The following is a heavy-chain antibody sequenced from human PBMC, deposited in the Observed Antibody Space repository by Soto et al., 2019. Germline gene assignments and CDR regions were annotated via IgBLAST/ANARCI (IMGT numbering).Heavy chain of an antibody. V-gene: IGHV4-39*01. D-gene: IGHD6-19*01. J-gene: IGHJ4*02. CDR1: GGSISSSSYY. CDR2: IYYSGST. CDR3: ARRLQWLVDY. Sequence: SETLSLTCTVSGGSISSSSYYWGWIRQPPGKGLEWIGSIYYSGSTYYNPSLKSRVTISVDTSKNQFSLKLSSVTAADTAVYYCARRLQWLVDYWGQGTLVTVSS.